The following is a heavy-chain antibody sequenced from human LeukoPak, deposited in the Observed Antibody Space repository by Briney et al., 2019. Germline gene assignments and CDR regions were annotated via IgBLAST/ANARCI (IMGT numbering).Heavy chain of an antibody. CDR1: GFTFSSYW. CDR2: INSDGSST. V-gene: IGHV3-74*01. J-gene: IGHJ5*02. CDR3: ARVGLANGGFDP. Sequence: PGGSLRLSCAASGFTFSSYWMHWVHQAPGKGLVWVSRINSDGSSTSYADSVKGRFTISRDNAKNTLYLQMNSLRAEDTAVYYCARVGLANGGFDPWGQGTLVTVSS. D-gene: IGHD6-19*01.